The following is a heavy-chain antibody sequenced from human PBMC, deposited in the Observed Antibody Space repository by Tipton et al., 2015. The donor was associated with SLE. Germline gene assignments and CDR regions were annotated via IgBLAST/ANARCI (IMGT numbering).Heavy chain of an antibody. CDR3: AKKESYGDYRYYYYFMDV. Sequence: SLRLSCAASGFTFSNYAMTWVRQAPGKGLEWVSGISGSGTTTDYADSVKGRFTISRDNSKNTLYLQMNSLSAEDTAVYYCAKKESYGDYRYYYYFMDVWGKGTTVTVSS. CDR2: ISGSGTTT. J-gene: IGHJ6*03. V-gene: IGHV3-23*01. CDR1: GFTFSNYA. D-gene: IGHD4-17*01.